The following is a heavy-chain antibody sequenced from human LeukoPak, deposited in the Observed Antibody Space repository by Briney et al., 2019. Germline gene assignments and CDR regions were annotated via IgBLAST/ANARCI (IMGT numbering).Heavy chain of an antibody. CDR2: IYYSGST. V-gene: IGHV4-59*01. Sequence: SETLSLTCTVSGGSISSYYWSWIRQPPGKGLEWIGYIYYSGSTNYNPSLKSRVTISVDTSKNQFSLKLSSVTAADTAVYYRARFYDRRDRYYFDYWGQGTLVTVSS. D-gene: IGHD5-24*01. CDR3: ARFYDRRDRYYFDY. J-gene: IGHJ4*02. CDR1: GGSISSYY.